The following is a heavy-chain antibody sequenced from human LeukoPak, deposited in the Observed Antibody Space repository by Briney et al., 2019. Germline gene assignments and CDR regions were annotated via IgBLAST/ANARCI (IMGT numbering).Heavy chain of an antibody. J-gene: IGHJ4*02. CDR2: INPNSGGT. V-gene: IGHV1-2*02. D-gene: IGHD5-18*01. CDR1: GYTFTGFY. CDR3: ARDFPGIQLWSNFDY. Sequence: ASVKVSCKASGYTFTGFYMHWVRQAPGQGLEWMGWINPNSGGTTFAQKFQGRVTMTRDTSLTTAYMELSRLGSDDTAVYYCARDFPGIQLWSNFDYWGQGTLVTVSS.